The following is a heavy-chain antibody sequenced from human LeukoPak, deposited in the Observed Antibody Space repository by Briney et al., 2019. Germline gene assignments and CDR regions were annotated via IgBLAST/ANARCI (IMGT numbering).Heavy chain of an antibody. Sequence: ASVKVSCKASGGTFSSYAISWVRQAPGQGLEWMGGIIPIFGTANYAQKFQGRVTITADESTSTAYMELSSLRSEDTAVYYCARGRKAMVRGVISYGMDVWGQGTTVTVSS. D-gene: IGHD3-10*01. CDR1: GGTFSSYA. CDR3: ARGRKAMVRGVISYGMDV. CDR2: IIPIFGTA. J-gene: IGHJ6*02. V-gene: IGHV1-69*01.